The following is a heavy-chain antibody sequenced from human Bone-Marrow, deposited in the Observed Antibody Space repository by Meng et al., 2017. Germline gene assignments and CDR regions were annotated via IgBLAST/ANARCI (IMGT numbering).Heavy chain of an antibody. V-gene: IGHV1-8*01. CDR3: ARAPYSSKDWFDP. CDR1: GYTLTSYD. Sequence: RLVQSGAEVKKPGHPGKVSCKASGYTLTSYDINWVRQATGQGLEWMGWMNPNSGNTGYAQKFQGRVTMTRNTSISTAYMELSSLRSEDTAVYYCARAPYSSKDWFDPWGQGTLVTVSS. J-gene: IGHJ5*02. CDR2: MNPNSGNT. D-gene: IGHD6-13*01.